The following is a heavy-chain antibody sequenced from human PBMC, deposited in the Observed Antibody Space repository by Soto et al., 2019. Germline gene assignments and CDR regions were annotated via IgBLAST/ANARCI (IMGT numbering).Heavy chain of an antibody. CDR1: GFTFSSFA. J-gene: IGHJ4*02. CDR3: ARENYGAHYFDY. CDR2: ISYDGSNK. V-gene: IGHV3-30-3*01. D-gene: IGHD4-17*01. Sequence: GGSLRLSCAASGFTFSSFAMHWVRQAPGKGLEWVAVISYDGSNKYYADSVKGRFTISRDNSKNTLYLQLSSLRAEDTAAYYCARENYGAHYFDYWGQGALVTVSS.